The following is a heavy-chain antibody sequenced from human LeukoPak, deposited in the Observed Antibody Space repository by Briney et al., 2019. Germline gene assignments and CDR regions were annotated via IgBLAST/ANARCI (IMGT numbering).Heavy chain of an antibody. V-gene: IGHV4-59*01. Sequence: SETLSLTCAVSGGSIDSYYWSWVRQPPGKGLEWIGDIYYTGSTEYHPSLKTRVTISLDTSKNQFTLKLTSVTAADTAVYYCARVYQSAEYYFDYWGQGSLV. J-gene: IGHJ4*02. CDR2: IYYTGST. CDR1: GGSIDSYY. D-gene: IGHD2-2*01. CDR3: ARVYQSAEYYFDY.